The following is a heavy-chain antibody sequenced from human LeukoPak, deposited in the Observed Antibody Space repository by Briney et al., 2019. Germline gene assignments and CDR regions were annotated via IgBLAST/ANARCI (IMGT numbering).Heavy chain of an antibody. CDR2: IYYSGST. D-gene: IGHD2-15*01. CDR3: ARDLAGRGGIVGYAFDI. J-gene: IGHJ3*02. Sequence: SETLSLTCTVSGGSISSYYWSWMRQPPGKGLEWIGYIYYSGSTNYNPSLKSRVTISVDTSKNQFSLKLSSVTAADTAVYYCARDLAGRGGIVGYAFDIWGQGTMVTVSS. CDR1: GGSISSYY. V-gene: IGHV4-59*01.